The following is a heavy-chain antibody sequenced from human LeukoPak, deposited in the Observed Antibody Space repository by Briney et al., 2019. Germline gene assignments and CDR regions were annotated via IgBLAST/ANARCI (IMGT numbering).Heavy chain of an antibody. CDR1: GFTLSSYE. CDR3: ARDLCSGGSCSDY. D-gene: IGHD2-15*01. J-gene: IGHJ4*02. CDR2: ISSSGGTI. V-gene: IGHV3-48*03. Sequence: PGGSLRLSCAASGFTLSSYEMNWVRQAPGKGLEWVSYISSSGGTIYYADSVKGRFTISRDNAKNSLYLQMNSLRAEDTAIYYYARDLCSGGSCSDYWGQGTLVTVSS.